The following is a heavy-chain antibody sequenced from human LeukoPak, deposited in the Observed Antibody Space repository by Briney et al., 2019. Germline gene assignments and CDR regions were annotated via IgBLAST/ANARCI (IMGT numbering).Heavy chain of an antibody. CDR2: IYYSGST. V-gene: IGHV4-39*07. CDR3: ARELAGLDY. CDR1: GGSISSSSYY. J-gene: IGHJ4*02. D-gene: IGHD2-15*01. Sequence: SETLSLTCTVSGGSISSSSYYWGWIRQPPGKGLEWIGSIYYSGSTYYNPSLKSRVTISVDTSKNQFSLKLSSVTAADTAVYYCARELAGLDYWGQGTLVTVSS.